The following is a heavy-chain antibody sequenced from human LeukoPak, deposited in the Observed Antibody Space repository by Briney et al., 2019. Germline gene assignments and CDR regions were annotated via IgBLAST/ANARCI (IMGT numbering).Heavy chain of an antibody. CDR1: GYTFTSYG. J-gene: IGHJ4*02. Sequence: ASVKVSCKASGYTFTSYGISWVRQAPGQGLEWMGWISAYNGNRNYAQKLQGRVTMTRDMSTSTVYMELSSLRSEDTAVYYCARAYYGDYYFDYWGQGTLVTVSS. CDR3: ARAYYGDYYFDY. V-gene: IGHV1-18*01. CDR2: ISAYNGNR. D-gene: IGHD4-17*01.